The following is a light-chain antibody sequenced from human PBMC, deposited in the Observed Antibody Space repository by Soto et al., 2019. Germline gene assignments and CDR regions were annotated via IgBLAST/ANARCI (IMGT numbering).Light chain of an antibody. CDR1: QSVSSS. Sequence: EIVLIQSPATLSLSPGERATLSCRASQSVSSSLAWYQQNPGQAPRLLIFDASNRATGIPVRFSGSGSGTDFNLTISSLEPEDFTVYYCQQHSNWPLEFGGGTMVDIK. CDR2: DAS. CDR3: QQHSNWPLE. V-gene: IGKV3-11*01. J-gene: IGKJ4*02.